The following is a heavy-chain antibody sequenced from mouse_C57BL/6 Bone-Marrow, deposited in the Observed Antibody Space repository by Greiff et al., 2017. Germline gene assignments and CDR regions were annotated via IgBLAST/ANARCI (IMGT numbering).Heavy chain of an antibody. J-gene: IGHJ2*01. CDR2: IDPEDGET. Sequence: VQLQQSGAELVKPGASLKLSCTASGFNIKDYYIHWVKQRTEQGLEWIGRIDPEDGETKYAPKFQDKATITADTSSNTAYLQLSSLTSEDTAVYYCTRSLIYYGTNYRGQGTTLTVSS. V-gene: IGHV14-2*01. D-gene: IGHD1-1*01. CDR3: TRSLIYYGTNY. CDR1: GFNIKDYY.